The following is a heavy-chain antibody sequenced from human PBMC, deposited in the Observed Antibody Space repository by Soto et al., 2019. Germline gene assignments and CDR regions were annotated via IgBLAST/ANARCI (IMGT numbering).Heavy chain of an antibody. CDR3: ARGVEHDHYYYYYMDV. V-gene: IGHV4-34*01. J-gene: IGHJ6*03. CDR2: INHSGST. D-gene: IGHD1-1*01. CDR1: GGSFSGYY. Sequence: PSETLSLTCAVYGGSFSGYYWSWIRQPPGKGLEWIGEINHSGSTNYNPSLKSRVTISVDTSKNQFSLKLSSVTAADTAVYYCARGVEHDHYYYYYMDVWGKGTTVTVSS.